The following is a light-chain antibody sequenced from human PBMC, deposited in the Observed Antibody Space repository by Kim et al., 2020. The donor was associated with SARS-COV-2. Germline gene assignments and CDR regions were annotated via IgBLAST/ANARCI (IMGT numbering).Light chain of an antibody. Sequence: VMTQSPLSLPVTVGQPASISCRSSQGLAYHDENTYLSWFQQRPGQSPRRLIYKVSNRDSGVPDRFSGSGSGSDFTLKISRVEAENVGVYYCMQGTYWPLSFGQGTRLEIK. CDR3: MQGTYWPLS. J-gene: IGKJ5*01. CDR1: QGLAYHDENTY. V-gene: IGKV2-30*01. CDR2: KVS.